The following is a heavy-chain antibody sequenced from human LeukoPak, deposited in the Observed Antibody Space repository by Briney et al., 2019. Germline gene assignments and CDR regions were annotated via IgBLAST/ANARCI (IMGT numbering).Heavy chain of an antibody. CDR1: GGSFSGYY. V-gene: IGHV4-34*01. CDR2: INHSGST. J-gene: IGHJ4*02. CDR3: ARAKYYGSGSYYTHYFDY. Sequence: SSETLSLTCAVYGGSFSGYYWSWIRQPPGKGLEWIGEINHSGSTNYNPSLKSRVTISVDTSKNQFSLKLSSVTAADTAVYYCARAKYYGSGSYYTHYFDYWGQGTLVTVSS. D-gene: IGHD3-10*01.